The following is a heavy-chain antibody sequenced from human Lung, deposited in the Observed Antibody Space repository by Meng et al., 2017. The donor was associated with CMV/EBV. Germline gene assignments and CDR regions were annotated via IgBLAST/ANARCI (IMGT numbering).Heavy chain of an antibody. CDR2: MSYDGSNK. Sequence: SCAASGFTFSNYAMHWVRQAPGKGLEWVAVMSYDGSNKYYADSVKGRFTISRDNSKNTLYLQMNSLRAEDTAIYYCARDRSYDSSGYLDYWGQGPLVTVSS. J-gene: IGHJ4*02. D-gene: IGHD3-22*01. CDR1: GFTFSNYA. CDR3: ARDRSYDSSGYLDY. V-gene: IGHV3-30-3*01.